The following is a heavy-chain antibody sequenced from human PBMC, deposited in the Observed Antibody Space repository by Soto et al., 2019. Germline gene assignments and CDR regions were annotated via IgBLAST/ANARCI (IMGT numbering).Heavy chain of an antibody. CDR2: MNPNSGNT. Sequence: QVQLVQSGAEVKKPGASVKVSCKASGYTFTSYDINWVRQATGQGLEWMGWMNPNSGNTGYAQKFQGRVTMTRNTSISTAYMELSSLRSEDTAVYYCARQLWVGEPNGYYYGMDVWGQGTTVTVSS. CDR1: GYTFTSYD. J-gene: IGHJ6*02. V-gene: IGHV1-8*01. CDR3: ARQLWVGEPNGYYYGMDV. D-gene: IGHD3-10*01.